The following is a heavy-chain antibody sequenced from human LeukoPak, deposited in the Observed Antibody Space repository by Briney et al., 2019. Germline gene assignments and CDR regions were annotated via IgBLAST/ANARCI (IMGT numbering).Heavy chain of an antibody. D-gene: IGHD3-10*01. J-gene: IGHJ4*02. CDR3: ARGIVRGVPLFGY. CDR1: GFTVSSYA. Sequence: GRSLRLSCAASGFTVSSYAMHWVRQAPGKRLEWAVVISYHGSTEYNAVSVKGRFPISRDNSQSTLYLQMNSLRAEDTALYYCARGIVRGVPLFGYCVQGTLVTVSS. V-gene: IGHV3-30-3*01. CDR2: ISYHGSTE.